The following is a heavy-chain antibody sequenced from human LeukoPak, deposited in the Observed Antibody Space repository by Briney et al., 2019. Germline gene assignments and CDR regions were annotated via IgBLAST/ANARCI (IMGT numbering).Heavy chain of an antibody. CDR3: ASGILTGYSAYYFDY. V-gene: IGHV4-34*01. J-gene: IGHJ4*02. CDR2: INHSGST. D-gene: IGHD3-9*01. Sequence: SSETLSLTCAVYGGSFSGYYWSLIRQPPGKGLEWIGEINHSGSTNYNPSLKSRVTISVDTSKNQFSLKLSSVTAADTAVYYCASGILTGYSAYYFDYWGQGTLVTVSS. CDR1: GGSFSGYY.